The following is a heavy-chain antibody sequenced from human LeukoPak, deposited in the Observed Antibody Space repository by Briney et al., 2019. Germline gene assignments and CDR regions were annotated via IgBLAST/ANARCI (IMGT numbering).Heavy chain of an antibody. Sequence: SETLSLTCSVSGDSISSFYWNWIRQSPGRGLEWIGNIHYSGSSIYNPSLRSRVAMSIDTSKKQFFLKLRSVTAADTAVYYCVLAPNSNWFDFWGQGTLVTVSS. CDR1: GDSISSFY. CDR3: VLAPNSNWFDF. CDR2: IHYSGSS. J-gene: IGHJ4*02. D-gene: IGHD2-15*01. V-gene: IGHV4-59*08.